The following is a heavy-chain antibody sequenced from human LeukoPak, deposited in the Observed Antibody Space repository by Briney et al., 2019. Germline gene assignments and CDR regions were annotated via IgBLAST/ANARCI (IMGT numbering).Heavy chain of an antibody. CDR2: IIPIFGTA. CDR1: GGTFSSYA. Sequence: ASVKVSCKASGGTFSSYAISWVRQAPEQGLEWMGGIIPIFGTANYAQKFQGRVTITADESTSTAYMELSSLRSEDTAVYYCASLQSTRDGYTLGYWGQGTLVTVSS. J-gene: IGHJ4*02. CDR3: ASLQSTRDGYTLGY. D-gene: IGHD5-24*01. V-gene: IGHV1-69*01.